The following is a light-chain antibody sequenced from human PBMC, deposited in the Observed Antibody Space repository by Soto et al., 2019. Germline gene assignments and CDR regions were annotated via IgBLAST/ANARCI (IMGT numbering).Light chain of an antibody. CDR1: QSISSY. V-gene: IGKV1-5*03. Sequence: DIQMTQSPSTLSASLGDRVTIACRASQSISSYLAWYQQKPGKAPNLLIYKASNLASGVPSRFTGGGSGTDFTLTINSLQPDNSATYFCQQYNSYSYTFGQGTKLEIK. CDR3: QQYNSYSYT. J-gene: IGKJ2*01. CDR2: KAS.